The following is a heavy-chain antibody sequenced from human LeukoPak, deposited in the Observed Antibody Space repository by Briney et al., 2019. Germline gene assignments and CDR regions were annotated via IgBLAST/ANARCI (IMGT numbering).Heavy chain of an antibody. CDR2: INHSGST. D-gene: IGHD6-13*01. CDR1: GGSFSGYY. J-gene: IGHJ4*02. CDR3: ARLPRSYSNTPSYFDY. V-gene: IGHV4-34*01. Sequence: SETLSLTCAVYGGSFSGYYWSWIRQPPGKGLEWIGEINHSGSTNYNPSLKSRVPISVDTSKNQFSLKLTSVTATDTAVYYCARLPRSYSNTPSYFDYWAQGTRVTVSS.